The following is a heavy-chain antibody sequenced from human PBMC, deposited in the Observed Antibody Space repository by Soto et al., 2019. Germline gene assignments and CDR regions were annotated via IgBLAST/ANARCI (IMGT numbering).Heavy chain of an antibody. D-gene: IGHD2-21*02. CDR3: ASRARSGGNSAYYFDY. CDR1: GGSFSGYY. Sequence: QVQLQQWGAGLLTPSETLSLTCAVYGGSFSGYYWSWIRQPPGKGLEWIGEINHSGSTNYNPSLKSRVTISVDTSKNQFSLKLSSVTAADTAVYYCASRARSGGNSAYYFDYWGQGTLVTVSS. V-gene: IGHV4-34*01. J-gene: IGHJ4*02. CDR2: INHSGST.